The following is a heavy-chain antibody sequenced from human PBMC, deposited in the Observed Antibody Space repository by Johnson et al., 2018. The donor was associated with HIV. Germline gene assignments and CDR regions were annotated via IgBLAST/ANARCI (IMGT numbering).Heavy chain of an antibody. D-gene: IGHD1-26*01. CDR2: ISSSGSTR. J-gene: IGHJ3*02. V-gene: IGHV3-11*01. CDR1: GFTVSSYY. CDR3: ARDGIGRGIVGANDAFDI. Sequence: QVQLVESGGGLVQPGGSLRLSCAASGFTVSSYYMSWVRQAPGKGLEWISYISSSGSTRYYADSVKGRFTISRDNSKNKVYLQMNSLRVEDTAVYYCARDGIGRGIVGANDAFDIWGQGTMVTVSS.